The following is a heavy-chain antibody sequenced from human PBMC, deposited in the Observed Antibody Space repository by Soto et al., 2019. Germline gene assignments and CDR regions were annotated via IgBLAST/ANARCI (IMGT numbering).Heavy chain of an antibody. CDR3: ARVLYYGSGSYSPYGMDV. CDR2: VSPPFRTS. D-gene: IGHD3-10*01. V-gene: IGHV1-69*01. CDR1: GVSFNNNG. J-gene: IGHJ6*02. Sequence: QVQLVQSGAEVKKPGSSVKVSCKTSGVSFNNNGIGWVRQAPGHGLEWMGGVSPPFRTSNYARKFQCRISITADASTGTVNMELSSLTSDDTAQYYCARVLYYGSGSYSPYGMDVWGHGTTVTVSS.